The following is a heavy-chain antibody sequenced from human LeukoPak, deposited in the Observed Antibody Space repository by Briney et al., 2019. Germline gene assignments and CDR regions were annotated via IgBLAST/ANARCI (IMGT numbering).Heavy chain of an antibody. Sequence: ASVKVSCKASGYTLTDYYIHWVRQAPGQGLEWMGWINPNSGGTNYAQKFQSRVAMTRDTSISIAYMELSRLRSDDTAVYYCARDALPSSPYYFDYWGQGTLVTVSS. J-gene: IGHJ4*02. CDR1: GYTLTDYY. D-gene: IGHD1-26*01. CDR3: ARDALPSSPYYFDY. CDR2: INPNSGGT. V-gene: IGHV1-2*02.